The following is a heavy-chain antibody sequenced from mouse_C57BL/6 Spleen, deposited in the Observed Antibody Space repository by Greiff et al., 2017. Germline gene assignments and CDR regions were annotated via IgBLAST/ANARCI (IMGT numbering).Heavy chain of an antibody. Sequence: VQLQQPGAELVRPGSSVKLSCKASGYTFTSYWMHWVKQRPIQGLEWIGNIDPSDSETHYNQKFKDKATLTVDKSSSTAYMQLSSLTSEDSAVYYCARWTYSNFHFDYWGQGTTLTVSS. CDR1: GYTFTSYW. CDR2: IDPSDSET. D-gene: IGHD2-5*01. CDR3: ARWTYSNFHFDY. J-gene: IGHJ2*01. V-gene: IGHV1-52*01.